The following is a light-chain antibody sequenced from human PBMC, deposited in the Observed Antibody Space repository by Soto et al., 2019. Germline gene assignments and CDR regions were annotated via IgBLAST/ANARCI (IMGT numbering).Light chain of an antibody. CDR2: GTI. Sequence: EIVLTQSPGTLYLSPGERATLSCRASQSVSGSYLAWYQQKPGQAPRLLIYGTITRATGIPDRFSGSGSGTDFTLTISRLEPEDFAVYYCQQYSSSPRTFGQGTKLEI. J-gene: IGKJ2*01. V-gene: IGKV3-20*01. CDR3: QQYSSSPRT. CDR1: QSVSGSY.